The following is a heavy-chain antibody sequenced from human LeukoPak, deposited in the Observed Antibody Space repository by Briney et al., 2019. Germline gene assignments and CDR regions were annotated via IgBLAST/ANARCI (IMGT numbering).Heavy chain of an antibody. CDR1: GGSISSGSYY. CDR3: ARSFDY. V-gene: IGHV4-61*02. CDR2: IYTSGST. J-gene: IGHJ4*02. Sequence: SQTLTLTCTVSGGSISSGSYYWSWIRQPAGKGLEWIGRIYTSGSTNYNPSLKSRVTISVDTSKNQFSLKLSSVTAADTAVYYCARSFDYWGQGTLVTVSS.